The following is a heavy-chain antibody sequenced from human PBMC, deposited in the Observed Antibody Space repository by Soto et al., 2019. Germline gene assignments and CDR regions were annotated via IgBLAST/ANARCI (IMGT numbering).Heavy chain of an antibody. V-gene: IGHV3-30-3*01. CDR1: GFTFSSYA. Sequence: GGSLRLSCAASGFTFSSYAMHWVRQAPGKGLEWVAVISYDGSNKYYADSVKGRFTISRDNSKNTLYLQMNSLRAEDTAVYYCASSLAAAGSYFDYWGQGTLVTVSS. CDR2: ISYDGSNK. D-gene: IGHD6-13*01. J-gene: IGHJ4*02. CDR3: ASSLAAAGSYFDY.